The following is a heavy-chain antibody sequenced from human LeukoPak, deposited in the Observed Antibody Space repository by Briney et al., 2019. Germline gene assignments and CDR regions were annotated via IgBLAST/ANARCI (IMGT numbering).Heavy chain of an antibody. CDR2: ISPSSSYI. Sequence: PGGSLRLSCAASGFTFSSYSMNWVRQAPGKGLEWVSSISPSSSYIYYADSVKGRFTISRDNAKNSLYLQMNSLRAEDTALYYCARGGAIAVADYFDYWGQGTLVTVSS. CDR3: ARGGAIAVADYFDY. D-gene: IGHD6-19*01. V-gene: IGHV3-21*04. J-gene: IGHJ4*02. CDR1: GFTFSSYS.